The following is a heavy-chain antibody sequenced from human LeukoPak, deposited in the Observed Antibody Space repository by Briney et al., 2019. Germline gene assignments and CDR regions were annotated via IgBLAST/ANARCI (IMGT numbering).Heavy chain of an antibody. CDR2: ISAYNGNT. J-gene: IGHJ5*02. V-gene: IGHV1-18*01. CDR3: ARDSLFDCSSTSCYFSWFDP. Sequence: GASVKVSCKASGYTFTSYGISWVRQAPGQGLEWMGWISAYNGNTNYAQKLQGRVTTTTDTSTSTAYMELRSLRSDDTAVYYCARDSLFDCSSTSCYFSWFDPWGQGTLVTVSS. D-gene: IGHD2-2*01. CDR1: GYTFTSYG.